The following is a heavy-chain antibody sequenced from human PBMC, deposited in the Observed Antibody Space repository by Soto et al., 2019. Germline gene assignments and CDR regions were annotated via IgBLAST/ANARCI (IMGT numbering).Heavy chain of an antibody. V-gene: IGHV1-69*01. D-gene: IGHD2-2*02. CDR1: GGTFSSYA. J-gene: IGHJ6*02. CDR3: ARLGSVPAAIFGYYYGMDV. Sequence: QVQLVQSGAEVKKPGSSVKVSCKASGGTFSSYAISWVRQAPGQGLEWMGGIIPIFGTANYAQKFQGRVTITADESTSTAYMELSSLRSEDTAVYYCARLGSVPAAIFGYYYGMDVWGQGTTVTVSS. CDR2: IIPIFGTA.